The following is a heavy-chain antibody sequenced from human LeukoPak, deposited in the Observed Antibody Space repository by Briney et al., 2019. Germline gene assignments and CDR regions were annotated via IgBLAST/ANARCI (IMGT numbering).Heavy chain of an antibody. J-gene: IGHJ5*02. CDR3: ARDSLRGRGWFDP. CDR2: IYYSGST. CDR1: GGPISSYY. V-gene: IGHV4-59*01. Sequence: PSETLSLTCTVSGGPISSYYWSWIRQPPGKGLEWIGYIYYSGSTNYNPSLKSRVTISVDTSKNQFSLKLSSVTAADTAVYYCARDSLRGRGWFDPWGQGTLVTVSS. D-gene: IGHD3-10*01.